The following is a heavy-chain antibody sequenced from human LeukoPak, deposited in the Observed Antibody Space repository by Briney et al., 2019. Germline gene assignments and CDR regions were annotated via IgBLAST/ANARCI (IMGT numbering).Heavy chain of an antibody. D-gene: IGHD2/OR15-2a*01. J-gene: IGHJ4*02. CDR3: TRGTFYFDD. Sequence: PGRSLRLSCAASGFTFSSYGMHWVRQAPGKGLEWVSLIWYDGSNKYYADSVKGRFTISRDNARKMLYLQMDSLRADDTAVYYCTRGTFYFDDWGQGTLVTVSS. V-gene: IGHV3-33*01. CDR2: IWYDGSNK. CDR1: GFTFSSYG.